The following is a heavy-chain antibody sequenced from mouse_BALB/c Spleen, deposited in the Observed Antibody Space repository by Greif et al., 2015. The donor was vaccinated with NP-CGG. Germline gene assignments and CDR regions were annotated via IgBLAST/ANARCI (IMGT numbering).Heavy chain of an antibody. J-gene: IGHJ2*01. Sequence: VQLQQSGAELVKPGASVKLSCTASGFNINDTYMHWVKQRPKQGLEWIGRIDPANGNTKYDPKFQGKATITADTSSNTAYLQLSSLTSEDTAVYYCARGGDGSRYFDYWGQGTTLTVSS. D-gene: IGHD1-1*01. CDR3: ARGGDGSRYFDY. CDR2: IDPANGNT. V-gene: IGHV14-3*02. CDR1: GFNINDTY.